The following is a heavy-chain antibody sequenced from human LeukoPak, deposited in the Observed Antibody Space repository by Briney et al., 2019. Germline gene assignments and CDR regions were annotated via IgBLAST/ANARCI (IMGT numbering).Heavy chain of an antibody. CDR1: GFTFSSCA. D-gene: IGHD5-12*01. J-gene: IGHJ2*01. Sequence: QPGGSLRLSCAASGFTFSSCAMSWVRQAPGKGLEWVSAISGSGGSTYYADSVKGRFTISRDNSKNTLYLQMNSLRAEDTAVYYCAKDVWGHLGGYDSGWYFDLWGRGTLVTVSS. CDR2: ISGSGGST. CDR3: AKDVWGHLGGYDSGWYFDL. V-gene: IGHV3-23*01.